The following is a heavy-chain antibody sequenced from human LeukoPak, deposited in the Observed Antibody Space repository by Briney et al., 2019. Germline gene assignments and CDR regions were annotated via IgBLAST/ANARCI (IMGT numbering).Heavy chain of an antibody. CDR3: ARQISDYYYYYMDV. CDR1: GGSISTSALY. V-gene: IGHV4-39*01. J-gene: IGHJ6*03. D-gene: IGHD2/OR15-2a*01. CDR2: IYDSGNE. Sequence: PSETLSLTCTVSGGSISTSALYWGWIRQPPGKGREWIGSIYDSGNEFYNPSLTGRVTISADTSKNQFSLKLNSVTAADTAMYYCARQISDYYYYYMDVWGEGITVTVSS.